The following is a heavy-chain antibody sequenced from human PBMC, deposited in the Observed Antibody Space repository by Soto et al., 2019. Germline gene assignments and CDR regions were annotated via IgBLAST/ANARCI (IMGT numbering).Heavy chain of an antibody. Sequence: GGSLRLSWAASGFTFSSYEMNWVRQAPGKGLEWVSYISSSGSTIYYADSVKGRFTISRDNAKNSLYLQMNSLRAEDTAVYYCARDGAXRDYYDSSGYYHWYFDYWGQGTLVTVSS. CDR1: GFTFSSYE. CDR2: ISSSGSTI. D-gene: IGHD3-22*01. V-gene: IGHV3-48*03. CDR3: ARDGAXRDYYDSSGYYHWYFDY. J-gene: IGHJ4*02.